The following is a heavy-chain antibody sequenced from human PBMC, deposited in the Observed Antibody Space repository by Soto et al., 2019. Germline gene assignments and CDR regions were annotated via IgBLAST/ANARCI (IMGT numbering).Heavy chain of an antibody. D-gene: IGHD6-19*01. CDR3: ATQGWDC. Sequence: GGSLRLSCAASGFTGSSKYVSWIRQAPGKGLEWVSVIYSNGGTYYADSVKGRFTISRDNSKNTLYLQMNSLRAEDTAVYYCATQGWDCWGQGTLVTVSS. J-gene: IGHJ4*01. CDR2: IYSNGGT. V-gene: IGHV3-53*01. CDR1: GFTGSSKY.